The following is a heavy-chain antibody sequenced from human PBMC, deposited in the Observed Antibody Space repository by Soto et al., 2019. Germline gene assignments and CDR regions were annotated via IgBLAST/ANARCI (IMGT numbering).Heavy chain of an antibody. CDR1: GFTFSSYG. D-gene: IGHD6-13*01. CDR2: IWYDGSNK. V-gene: IGHV3-33*01. J-gene: IGHJ6*02. Sequence: GGSLRLSCAASGFTFSSYGMHWVRQAPGKGLEWVAVIWYDGSNKYYADSVKGRFTISRDNSKNTLYLQMNSLRAEDTAVYYCARDEQHYYGMDVWGQGTTVTVSS. CDR3: ARDEQHYYGMDV.